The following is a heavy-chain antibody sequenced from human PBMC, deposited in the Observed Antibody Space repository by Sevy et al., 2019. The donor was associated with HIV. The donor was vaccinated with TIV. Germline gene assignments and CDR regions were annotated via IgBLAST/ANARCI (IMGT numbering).Heavy chain of an antibody. CDR1: GGTFSSYA. J-gene: IGHJ6*02. CDR2: IIPIFGTA. D-gene: IGHD3-10*01. CDR3: ARSRGYYGSGSSFAYCGMDV. V-gene: IGHV1-69*13. Sequence: ASVKVSCKASGGTFSSYAISWVRQAPGQGLEWMGGIIPIFGTANYAQKFQGRVTITADESTSTAYMELSSLRSEDTAVYYCARSRGYYGSGSSFAYCGMDVWGQGTTVTVSS.